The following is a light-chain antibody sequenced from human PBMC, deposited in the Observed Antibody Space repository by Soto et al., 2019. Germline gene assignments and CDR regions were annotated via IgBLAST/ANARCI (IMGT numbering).Light chain of an antibody. CDR2: GAS. CDR1: QSVSSSY. CDR3: QQYGSSPET. J-gene: IGKJ1*01. V-gene: IGKV3-20*01. Sequence: EIVLTQSPGTLSLSPGERATLSCRASQSVSSSYLAWYQQKPGPAPRLLIYGASSRATSIPDRFSGSGSGTDFTLTISRLEPEDFAVYYCQQYGSSPETFGQVTKV.